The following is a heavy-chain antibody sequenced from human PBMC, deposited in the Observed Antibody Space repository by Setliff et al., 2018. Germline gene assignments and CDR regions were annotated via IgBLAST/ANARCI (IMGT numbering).Heavy chain of an antibody. Sequence: KTSETLSLTCGVSGHSISSTGHYWGWFRQPAGKELEWIGQIYTSWSTNYNPSLKSRVTISLDTSKNQFSLSLSSVTAADTAVYYCARMSGFQYMDVWGKGTTVTVSS. D-gene: IGHD3-3*01. CDR3: ARMSGFQYMDV. CDR2: IYTSWST. V-gene: IGHV4-61*09. CDR1: GHSISSTGHY. J-gene: IGHJ6*03.